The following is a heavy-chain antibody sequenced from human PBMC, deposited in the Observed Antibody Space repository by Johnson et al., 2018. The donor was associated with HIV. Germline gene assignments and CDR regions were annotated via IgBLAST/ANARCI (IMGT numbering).Heavy chain of an antibody. CDR1: GFTFSSYA. D-gene: IGHD6-19*01. V-gene: IGHV3-30*04. CDR2: ISYDGSDK. J-gene: IGHJ3*02. Sequence: QVQLVESGGGVVQPGRSLRLSCAASGFTFSSYAMHWVHQAPAKGLEWVAVISYDGSDKYYVDAVKGRFTISRDNAKNSLYLQMNSLRVEDTALYYCARDRARWSSGWYNDAFDIWGQGTMVTVSS. CDR3: ARDRARWSSGWYNDAFDI.